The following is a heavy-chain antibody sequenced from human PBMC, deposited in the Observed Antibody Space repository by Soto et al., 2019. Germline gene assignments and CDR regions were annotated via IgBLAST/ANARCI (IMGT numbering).Heavy chain of an antibody. CDR1: GYTLTELS. Sequence: GASVKVSCKVSGYTLTELSMHWVRQGPGKGLEWMGGFDPEDGETIYAQKFQGRVTMTEGTSTDTAYMELSSLRSEDTAVYYCATVSSSSGRSKLDYGGQGTLVTVFS. D-gene: IGHD6-19*01. CDR3: ATVSSSSGRSKLDY. V-gene: IGHV1-24*01. CDR2: FDPEDGET. J-gene: IGHJ4*02.